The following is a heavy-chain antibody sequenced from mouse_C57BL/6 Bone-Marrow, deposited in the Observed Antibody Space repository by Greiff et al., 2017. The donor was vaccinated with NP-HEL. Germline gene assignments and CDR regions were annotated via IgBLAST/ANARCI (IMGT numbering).Heavy chain of an antibody. CDR3: AREEYSNLSRYFDV. J-gene: IGHJ1*03. CDR1: GFTFSDYY. Sequence: EVKLMESEGGLVQPGSSMKLSCTASGFTFSDYYMAWVRQVPEKGLEWVANINYDGSSTYYLDSLKSRFIISRDNAKNILYLQLSSLKSEDTATYYCAREEYSNLSRYFDVWGTGTTVTVAS. D-gene: IGHD2-5*01. V-gene: IGHV5-16*01. CDR2: INYDGSST.